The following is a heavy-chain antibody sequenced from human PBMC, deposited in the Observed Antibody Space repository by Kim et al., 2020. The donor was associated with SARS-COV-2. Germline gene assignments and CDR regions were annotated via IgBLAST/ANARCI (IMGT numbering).Heavy chain of an antibody. D-gene: IGHD4-17*01. CDR1: GFVFSSYG. CDR2: IWYDGSGK. Sequence: GGSLRLSCAASGFVFSSYGMHWVRQAPGKGLEWVAVIWYDGSGKYYSDSVKGRFTISRDNSKNTLFLQMNSLRAEDTAVYYCAREDYGSNQDYFYGMDVWGEGNPVTVSS. V-gene: IGHV3-33*01. CDR3: AREDYGSNQDYFYGMDV. J-gene: IGHJ6*04.